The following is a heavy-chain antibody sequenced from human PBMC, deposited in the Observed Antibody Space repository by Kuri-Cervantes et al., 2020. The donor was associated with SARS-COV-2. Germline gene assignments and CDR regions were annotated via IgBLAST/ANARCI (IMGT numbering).Heavy chain of an antibody. CDR1: GGTFSSYT. Sequence: SVKVSCKASGGTFSSYTISWVRQAPGQGLEWMGGIIPVFGTAFYAQKFRDRVTLTADESTRTAYMDLSSLRSEDTAMYYCAREGWIQLWFYFDYWGQGTLVTVSS. CDR2: IIPVFGTA. CDR3: AREGWIQLWFYFDY. V-gene: IGHV1-69*13. J-gene: IGHJ4*02. D-gene: IGHD5-18*01.